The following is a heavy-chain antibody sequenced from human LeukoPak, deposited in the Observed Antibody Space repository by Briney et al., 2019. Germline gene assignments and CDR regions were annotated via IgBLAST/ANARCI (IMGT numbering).Heavy chain of an antibody. Sequence: PSETLSLTCAVYGGSFSGYYWSWIRQPPGKGLEWIGEINHSGSTNYNPSLKSRVTISVDTSKNQFSLKLSSVTAADTAVYYCARGPRITIFGVVTSVFDYWGRGTLVTVSS. J-gene: IGHJ4*02. CDR3: ARGPRITIFGVVTSVFDY. CDR2: INHSGST. CDR1: GGSFSGYY. V-gene: IGHV4-34*01. D-gene: IGHD3-3*01.